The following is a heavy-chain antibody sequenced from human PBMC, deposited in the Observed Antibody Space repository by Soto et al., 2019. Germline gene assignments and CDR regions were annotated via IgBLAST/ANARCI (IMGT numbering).Heavy chain of an antibody. CDR2: INHTGST. J-gene: IGHJ5*02. V-gene: IGHV4-34*02. CDR1: GGSFSDYY. D-gene: IGHD2-21*01. CDR3: AKVRRHISLS. Sequence: QVQLLQWGAGLLKPSETLSLTCTVYGGSFSDYYWSWIRQPPGKGLEWIGEINHTGSTNFNPSLESRVTISVDTSKNQLSLKLSSVTAADTAVYYCAKVRRHISLSWGQGTLVTVSS.